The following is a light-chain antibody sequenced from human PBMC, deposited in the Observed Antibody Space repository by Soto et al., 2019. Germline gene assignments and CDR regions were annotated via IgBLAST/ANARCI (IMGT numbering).Light chain of an antibody. CDR1: QSISSY. CDR3: QQSYSTPST. CDR2: AAS. J-gene: IGKJ2*01. Sequence: DIKMTQSPSSLSTSVGDRVTITCRASQSISSYLNWYQQKPGKAPKLLIYAASSLQSGVPSRFSGSGSGTDFTLTISSLQPEDFATYYCQQSYSTPSTFVQGTKLEIK. V-gene: IGKV1-39*01.